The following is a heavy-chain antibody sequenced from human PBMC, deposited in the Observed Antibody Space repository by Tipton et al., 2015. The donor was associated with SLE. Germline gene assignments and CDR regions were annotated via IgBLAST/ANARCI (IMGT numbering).Heavy chain of an antibody. Sequence: TLSLTCAVYGGSFSGYYWSWIRQPPGKGLKWIGEINHSGSTNYNPSLKSRVTMSVDTSKNQFSLKLSPVTAADTAVYYCARGEHCSGGSCYRYWYFDLWGRGTLVTVSS. CDR1: GGSFSGYY. CDR3: ARGEHCSGGSCYRYWYFDL. V-gene: IGHV4-34*01. J-gene: IGHJ2*01. CDR2: INHSGST. D-gene: IGHD2-15*01.